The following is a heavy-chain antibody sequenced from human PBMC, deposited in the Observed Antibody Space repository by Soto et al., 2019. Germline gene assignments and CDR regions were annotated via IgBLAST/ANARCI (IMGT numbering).Heavy chain of an antibody. V-gene: IGHV2-70*01. J-gene: IGHJ5*02. CDR1: GFSLSTSGMC. D-gene: IGHD5-12*01. Sequence: SGPTLVNPTQTLTLTCTFSGFSLSTSGMCVSWIRQPPGKALEWLALIDWDDGKYYSTSLKTRLTISKDTSKNQVVLTMTNMDPVDTATYYCARGIVATRHNWFDPWDQGTLVTVS. CDR2: IDWDDGK. CDR3: ARGIVATRHNWFDP.